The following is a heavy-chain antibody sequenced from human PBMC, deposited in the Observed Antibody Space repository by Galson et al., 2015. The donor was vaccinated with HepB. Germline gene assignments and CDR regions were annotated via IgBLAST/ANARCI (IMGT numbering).Heavy chain of an antibody. V-gene: IGHV4-39*07. D-gene: IGHD1-7*01. J-gene: IGHJ4*02. CDR2: IYYSGST. CDR3: ARGWNYVYLYFDY. CDR1: GGSISSSSYY. Sequence: SETLSLTCTVSGGSISSSSYYWGWIRQPPGKGLEWIGSIYYSGSTYYNPSLKSRVTISVDTSKNQFSLKLSSVAAADTAVYYCARGWNYVYLYFDYWGQGTLVTVSS.